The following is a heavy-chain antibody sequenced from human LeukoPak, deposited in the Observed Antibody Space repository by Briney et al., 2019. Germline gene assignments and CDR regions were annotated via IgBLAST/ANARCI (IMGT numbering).Heavy chain of an antibody. V-gene: IGHV3-9*01. CDR1: GFTFDDYA. Sequence: GGSLRLSCAASGFTFDDYAIHWVRQAPGKGLEWVSGISGSSGSIGYADSVKGRFTISRDNAKNSLYLQMNSLRAEDTALYYCAKDIGIAVAGTGGFSYYYGMDVWGQGTTVTVSS. CDR3: AKDIGIAVAGTGGFSYYYGMDV. CDR2: ISGSSGSI. D-gene: IGHD6-19*01. J-gene: IGHJ6*02.